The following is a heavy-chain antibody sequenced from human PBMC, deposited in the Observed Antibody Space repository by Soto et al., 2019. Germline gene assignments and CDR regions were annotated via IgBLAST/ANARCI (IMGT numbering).Heavy chain of an antibody. D-gene: IGHD1-1*01. J-gene: IGHJ6*02. CDR1: GYTFTSYG. Sequence: QVQLVQSGAEVKKPGASVKVSCKASGYTFTSYGISWVRQAPGQGLEWMGWISAYNGNTNYAQKLQGRVTMTTDTSTSTAYMEVRSLRSDDTAVYYCARWYNWNDGGDYYYGMDVWGQGTTVTVSS. V-gene: IGHV1-18*01. CDR2: ISAYNGNT. CDR3: ARWYNWNDGGDYYYGMDV.